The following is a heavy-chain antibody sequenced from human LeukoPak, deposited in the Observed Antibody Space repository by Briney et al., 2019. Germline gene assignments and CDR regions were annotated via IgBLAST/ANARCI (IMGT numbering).Heavy chain of an antibody. V-gene: IGHV3-48*01. J-gene: IGHJ4*02. Sequence: PGGSLRLSCAASGFTFSSYSMNWVRQAPGKRLEWVSYISSSSSTIYYADSVKGRFTISRDNAKNSLYLQMNSLRAEDTAVYYCARDDGSGSYYNPFDYRGQGTLVTVSS. CDR3: ARDDGSGSYYNPFDY. CDR2: ISSSSSTI. D-gene: IGHD3-10*01. CDR1: GFTFSSYS.